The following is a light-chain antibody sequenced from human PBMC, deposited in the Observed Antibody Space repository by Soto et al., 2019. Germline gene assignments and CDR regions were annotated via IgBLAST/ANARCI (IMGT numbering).Light chain of an antibody. Sequence: QSVLTQPASVSGSPGQSITISCTGTSSDIGGSNYVSWYQQHPGKAPKLMIFEVSNRPSGVSNRFSGSKSGNTASLTISGLQAEDEADYYCSSYTSIRGVFGGGTKLTVL. V-gene: IGLV2-14*01. CDR1: SSDIGGSNY. J-gene: IGLJ2*01. CDR2: EVS. CDR3: SSYTSIRGV.